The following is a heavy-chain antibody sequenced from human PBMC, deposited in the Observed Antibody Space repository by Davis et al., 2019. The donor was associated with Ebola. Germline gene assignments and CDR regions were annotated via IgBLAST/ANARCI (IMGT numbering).Heavy chain of an antibody. J-gene: IGHJ4*02. CDR1: GFTFSSYW. D-gene: IGHD1-26*01. V-gene: IGHV3-74*03. CDR2: INRDGSTT. Sequence: GESLKISCAASGFTFSSYWMHCVRQAPGKGLVWVSCINRDGSTTTYADSVKGRFTISRDNAKNTLYLQMNNLRVEDTAVYYCATLPGYYWGQGTLVTVSS. CDR3: ATLPGYY.